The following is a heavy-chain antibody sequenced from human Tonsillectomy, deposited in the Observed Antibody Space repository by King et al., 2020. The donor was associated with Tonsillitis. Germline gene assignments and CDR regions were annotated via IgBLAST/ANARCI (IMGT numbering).Heavy chain of an antibody. V-gene: IGHV4-59*08. Sequence: VQLQESGPGLVKPSETLSLTCTVSGGSISDYYWSWIRQPPGKGLEWIGYFYYSGSTNYNPSLKSRVTMSVDTSKNQFSLKLSSVTAADTATYYCARLWLGEPPYFDDWGQGTLVIVSS. J-gene: IGHJ4*02. CDR1: GGSISDYY. CDR2: FYYSGST. D-gene: IGHD3-10*01. CDR3: ARLWLGEPPYFDD.